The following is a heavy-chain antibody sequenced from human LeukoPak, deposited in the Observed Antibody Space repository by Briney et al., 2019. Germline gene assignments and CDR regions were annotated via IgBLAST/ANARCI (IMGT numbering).Heavy chain of an antibody. V-gene: IGHV4-34*01. Sequence: PSETLSLTCAVYIDSFTNYYWNWIRQTPGKGLEWIGEVNDSGGTNINPSLRSRVILSVDTSKNQFSLKLISVTAADTAVYYCARGRDGYNPRLYYFDYWGQGTLVTVSS. D-gene: IGHD5-24*01. J-gene: IGHJ4*02. CDR2: VNDSGGT. CDR1: IDSFTNYY. CDR3: ARGRDGYNPRLYYFDY.